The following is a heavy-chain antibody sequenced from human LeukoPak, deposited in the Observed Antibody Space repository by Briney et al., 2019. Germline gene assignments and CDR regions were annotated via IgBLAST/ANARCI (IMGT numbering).Heavy chain of an antibody. CDR1: GGSISTYY. J-gene: IGHJ4*02. Sequence: SETLSLTCTVSGGSISTYYWSWIRQPPGKGLEWIGYIYHSGSTNYNPSLKSRVTISVDTSQNQFSLKLNFVTAADTAIYYCASAPFDSLTGYYPYYFDSWGQGALVTVSS. D-gene: IGHD3-9*01. CDR2: IYHSGST. CDR3: ASAPFDSLTGYYPYYFDS. V-gene: IGHV4-59*01.